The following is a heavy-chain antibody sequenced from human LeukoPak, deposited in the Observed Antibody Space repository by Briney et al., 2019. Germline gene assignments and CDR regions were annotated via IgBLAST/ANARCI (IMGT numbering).Heavy chain of an antibody. CDR2: IIPIFGTA. D-gene: IGHD3-16*02. CDR1: GGTFSSYA. Sequence: SVKVSCKASGGTFSSYAISWVRQAPGQGLEWMGGIIPIFGTANYAQKFQGRVTITADKSTSTAYMELSSLRSEDTAVYYCARDEYYDYVWGSYRCPADYYYGMDVWGKGTTVTVSS. CDR3: ARDEYYDYVWGSYRCPADYYYGMDV. J-gene: IGHJ6*04. V-gene: IGHV1-69*06.